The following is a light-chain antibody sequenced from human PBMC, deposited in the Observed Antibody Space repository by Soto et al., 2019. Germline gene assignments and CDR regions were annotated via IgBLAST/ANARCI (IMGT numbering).Light chain of an antibody. V-gene: IGKV3-20*01. CDR1: QSFSSSY. Sequence: ESVLTQSPGTLSLYPGERATLSCRAIQSFSSSYLAWYQQKPGQAPRLLIYGASSRATGIPDRFSGSGSGTDFTLTISRLEPEDFAVYYCQQYGSSPRFTFGPVTMVDIK. CDR3: QQYGSSPRFT. J-gene: IGKJ3*01. CDR2: GAS.